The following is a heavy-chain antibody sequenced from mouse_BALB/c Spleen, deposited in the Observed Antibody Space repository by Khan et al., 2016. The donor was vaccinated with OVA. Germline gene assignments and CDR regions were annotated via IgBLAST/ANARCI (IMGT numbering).Heavy chain of an antibody. Sequence: VQLQQSGPELMKPGASVKISCKASGYSFTTYYIHWVKQSHGKSLEWIGYIDPFNGSTTYNQKFKGKATLTVDKSSSTAYMHLSSLTSEDSAVYCSARHVTSTCFAYWGQGTLLTVSA. CDR1: GYSFTTYY. D-gene: IGHD2-12*01. J-gene: IGHJ3*01. CDR2: IDPFNGST. CDR3: ARHVTSTCFAY. V-gene: IGHV1S135*01.